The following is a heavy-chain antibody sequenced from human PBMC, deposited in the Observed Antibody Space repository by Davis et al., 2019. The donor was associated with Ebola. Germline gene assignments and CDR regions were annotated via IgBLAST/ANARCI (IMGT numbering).Heavy chain of an antibody. V-gene: IGHV3-48*02. D-gene: IGHD4-17*01. J-gene: IGHJ4*02. CDR1: GFTFSSYR. CDR3: ARGRPSTVTKGFYFDY. Sequence: GESLKLSCAASGFTFSSYRMNWVRQAPGKGLEWVSYISSSSSTIYYAHSVKGRFTISRDNAKNSLYLQMNSLRDEDTAVYYCARGRPSTVTKGFYFDYWGQGTRVTGSS. CDR2: ISSSSSTI.